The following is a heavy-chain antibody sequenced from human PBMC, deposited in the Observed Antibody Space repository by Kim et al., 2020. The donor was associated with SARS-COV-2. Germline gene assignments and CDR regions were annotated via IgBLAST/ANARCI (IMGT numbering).Heavy chain of an antibody. CDR2: IDPSDSYT. CDR3: ARLDYDILTGYYIPY. Sequence: GESLKISCKGSGYSFTSYWISWVRQMPGKGLEWMGRIDPSDSYTNYSPSFQGHVTISADKSISTAYLQWSSLKASDTAMYYCARLDYDILTGYYIPYWGQGTLVTVSS. CDR1: GYSFTSYW. D-gene: IGHD3-9*01. V-gene: IGHV5-10-1*01. J-gene: IGHJ4*02.